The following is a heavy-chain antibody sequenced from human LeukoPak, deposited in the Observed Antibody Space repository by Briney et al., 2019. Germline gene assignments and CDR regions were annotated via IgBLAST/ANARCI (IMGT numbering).Heavy chain of an antibody. CDR3: ARVGSDIGYEYYFGY. J-gene: IGHJ4*02. V-gene: IGHV4-34*01. CDR1: GGSFSGYY. CDR2: INHSGST. Sequence: PSETLSLTCAVYGGSFSGYYWSWIRQPPGKGLEWIEEINHSGSTNYNPSLKSRVTISVDTSKNQFSLKLSSVTAADTAVYYCARVGSDIGYEYYFGYWGQGTLVTVSS. D-gene: IGHD5-12*01.